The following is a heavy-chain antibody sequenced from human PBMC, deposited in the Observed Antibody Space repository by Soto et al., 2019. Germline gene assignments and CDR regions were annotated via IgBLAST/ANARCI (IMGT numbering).Heavy chain of an antibody. CDR3: VRALRHTAMVHPWFDP. CDR2: IYESGYT. J-gene: IGHJ5*02. V-gene: IGHV4-31*03. D-gene: IGHD5-18*01. Sequence: SETLSLTCTVSGASVSSGAYYWGWVRQRPGKGLEWIGYIYESGYTHYNRSLESRLTISLDRSNNQFSLGLTSVTAADTAVYYCVRALRHTAMVHPWFDPWGQGTLVTVSS. CDR1: GASVSSGAYY.